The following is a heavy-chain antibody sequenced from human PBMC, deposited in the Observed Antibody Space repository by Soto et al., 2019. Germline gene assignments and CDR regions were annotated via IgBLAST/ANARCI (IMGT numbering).Heavy chain of an antibody. CDR1: GGSISSGGYS. Sequence: QLQLQESGLGLVKPSQTLSLTCAVSGGSISSGGYSWSWIRQPPGKGLEWIGYIYHSGSTYYNPSLKSRVTISVDRSKNQFSLKLSSVTAADTAVYYCARGYCSGGSCQNWFDPWGQGTLVTVS. J-gene: IGHJ5*02. D-gene: IGHD2-15*01. CDR3: ARGYCSGGSCQNWFDP. V-gene: IGHV4-30-2*01. CDR2: IYHSGST.